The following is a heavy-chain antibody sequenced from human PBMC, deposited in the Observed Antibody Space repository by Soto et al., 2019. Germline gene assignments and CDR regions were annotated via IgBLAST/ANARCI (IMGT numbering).Heavy chain of an antibody. CDR1: GFTFSSYA. Sequence: EVQLLESGGGLVQPGGSLRLSCAASGFTFSSYAMSWVRQAPGKGLEWVSAISGSGGSTYYADSVKGRFTISRDNSKNTLYLQMNSLRAEDTAVSYCAKASITIFGVVTGGFNAFDIWGQGTMVTVSS. CDR2: ISGSGGST. CDR3: AKASITIFGVVTGGFNAFDI. D-gene: IGHD3-3*01. J-gene: IGHJ3*02. V-gene: IGHV3-23*01.